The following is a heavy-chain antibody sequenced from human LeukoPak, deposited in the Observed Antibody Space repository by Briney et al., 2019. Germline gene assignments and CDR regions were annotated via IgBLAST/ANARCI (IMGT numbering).Heavy chain of an antibody. Sequence: SETLSLTCTVSGGSTSPYHWGWIRQPPGKGLEWTGYIYYSGSTNYNPSLKSRVTISVDTSKNQFSLKLSSVTAADTAIYYCARAVSGRFDYWGQGTLVTVSS. CDR2: IYYSGST. V-gene: IGHV4-59*08. J-gene: IGHJ4*02. CDR1: GGSTSPYH. CDR3: ARAVSGRFDY. D-gene: IGHD6-19*01.